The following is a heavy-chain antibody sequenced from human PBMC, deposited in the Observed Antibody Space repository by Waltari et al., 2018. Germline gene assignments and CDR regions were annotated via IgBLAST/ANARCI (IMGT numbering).Heavy chain of an antibody. J-gene: IGHJ4*02. Sequence: EVQLVESGGGLVQPGGSLSLSCAASGFTFSTYYWIHWVRQAPGQGLVWVSRSNSDGSTINYADSVKGRFTISRDNAKNTVYLQMNSLRAEDTAVYYCVTTERGTYIFWGQGTLVTVSS. CDR2: SNSDGSTI. V-gene: IGHV3-74*01. D-gene: IGHD3-10*01. CDR3: VTTERGTYIF. CDR1: GFTFSTYYW.